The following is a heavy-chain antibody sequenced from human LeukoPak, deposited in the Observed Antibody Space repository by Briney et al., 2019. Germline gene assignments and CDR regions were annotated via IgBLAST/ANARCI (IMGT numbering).Heavy chain of an antibody. V-gene: IGHV3-73*01. J-gene: IGHJ4*02. Sequence: GGSLRLSCAASGFTFSGSAMHWVRQASGKGLEWVGRIRSKANSYATAYAASVKGRFTISRDDSKNTAYLQMSSLKTEDTAVYYCTARGAAGSNYWGQGTLVTVSS. CDR2: IRSKANSYAT. D-gene: IGHD6-13*01. CDR3: TARGAAGSNY. CDR1: GFTFSGSA.